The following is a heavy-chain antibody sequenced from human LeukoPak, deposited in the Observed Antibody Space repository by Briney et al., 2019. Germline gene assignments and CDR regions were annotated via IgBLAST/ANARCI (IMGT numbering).Heavy chain of an antibody. V-gene: IGHV3-23*01. D-gene: IGHD3-16*01. J-gene: IGHJ4*02. CDR2: ISGSGGST. Sequence: GGSLRLSCGASGLTFSSYAMSWVRQAPGKGLEWVSAISGSGGSTYYADSVKGRFTISRDNSKNTLYLQMNSLRAEGTAVYYCARVPGGLGESFSGNFDYWGQGTLVTVSS. CDR3: ARVPGGLGESFSGNFDY. CDR1: GLTFSSYA.